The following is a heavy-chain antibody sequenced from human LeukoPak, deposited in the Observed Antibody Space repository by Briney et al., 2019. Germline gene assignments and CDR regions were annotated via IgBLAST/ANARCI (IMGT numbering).Heavy chain of an antibody. CDR2: ISSSSSYI. Sequence: GGSLRLSCAASGFTFSSYSMNWVRQAPGKGLEWVSSISSSSSYIYYADSVKGRFTISRDNAKNSLYLQMNSLRAEDTAVYYCASSSQYYYDSSGYYAYFDYWGQGTLVTVSS. CDR3: ASSSQYYYDSSGYYAYFDY. V-gene: IGHV3-21*01. D-gene: IGHD3-22*01. J-gene: IGHJ4*02. CDR1: GFTFSSYS.